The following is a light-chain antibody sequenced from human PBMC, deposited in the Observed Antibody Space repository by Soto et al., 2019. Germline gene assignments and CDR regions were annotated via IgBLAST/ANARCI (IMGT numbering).Light chain of an antibody. CDR1: QSVRSDY. CDR2: GAS. Sequence: EIELTQSPGTLSLSPGARATLSCRASQSVRSDYLAWYQQKPGQAPRLHIYGASTRATGIPDRFTGSGSGTDFTLTISRLEPEDFAVYYCQQYGSSPRTFGQGTKVEIK. CDR3: QQYGSSPRT. V-gene: IGKV3-20*01. J-gene: IGKJ1*01.